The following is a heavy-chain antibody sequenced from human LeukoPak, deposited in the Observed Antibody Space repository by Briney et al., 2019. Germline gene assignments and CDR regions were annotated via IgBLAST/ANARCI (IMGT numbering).Heavy chain of an antibody. J-gene: IGHJ4*02. Sequence: GGSLRLSCAASGFTFSSYWLTWARQAPGEGLEWVANIKQDGSEKFYVDSVKGRFTISRDSAKNSLYLQMNSLRPDDTAIYFCARHEARNYYYEGLDYWGQGNLVTVSS. CDR2: IKQDGSEK. D-gene: IGHD3-22*01. V-gene: IGHV3-7*01. CDR3: ARHEARNYYYEGLDY. CDR1: GFTFSSYW.